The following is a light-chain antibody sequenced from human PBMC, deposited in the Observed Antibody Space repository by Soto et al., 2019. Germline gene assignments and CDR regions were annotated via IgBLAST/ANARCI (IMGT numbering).Light chain of an antibody. Sequence: EIEMTQSPSSLSVSPGERATLSCRASQSISSYLAWYQQKPGQAPRLLISGASTRATGIPARFSGSGSGTESTLTISSLQSEDLAVYYCQHYNNSSTFGQGTRLEIK. CDR2: GAS. CDR1: QSISSY. J-gene: IGKJ5*01. CDR3: QHYNNSST. V-gene: IGKV3-15*01.